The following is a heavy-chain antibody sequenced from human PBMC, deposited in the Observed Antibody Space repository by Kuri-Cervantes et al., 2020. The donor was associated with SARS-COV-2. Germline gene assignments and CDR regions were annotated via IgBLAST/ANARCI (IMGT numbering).Heavy chain of an antibody. J-gene: IGHJ4*02. CDR1: GFTFGDYA. V-gene: IGHV3-49*04. CDR3: TTLIDY. Sequence: GESLKISCPASGFTFGDYAMSWVRQAPGKGLEWVGFIRSKAYGGTTEYAASVKGRFTISRDDSKNMAYLQMNSLKTEDTAVYYCTTLIDYWGQGALVTVSS. CDR2: IRSKAYGGTT.